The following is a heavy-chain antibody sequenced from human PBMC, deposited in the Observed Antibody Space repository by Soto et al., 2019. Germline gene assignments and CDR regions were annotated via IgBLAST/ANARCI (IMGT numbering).Heavy chain of an antibody. CDR1: GFTFSSYV. CDR2: IAYDGSIE. Sequence: PGGSLRLSCAASGFTFSSYVMHWVRQAPGKELEWVAVIAYDGSIEYYADSVKGRFAISRDNSKNTLYLQINSLRAEDAAVYYCAKASLANYYFFSLGVWGQGTTVTVSS. J-gene: IGHJ6*02. D-gene: IGHD5-12*01. V-gene: IGHV3-30*18. CDR3: AKASLANYYFFSLGV.